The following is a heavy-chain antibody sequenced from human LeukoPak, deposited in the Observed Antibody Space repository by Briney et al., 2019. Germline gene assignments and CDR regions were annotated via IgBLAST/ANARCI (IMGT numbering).Heavy chain of an antibody. CDR2: IYDSGST. J-gene: IGHJ4*02. V-gene: IGHV4-59*01. D-gene: IGHD6-19*01. CDR3: ARHGSGWSFDY. Sequence: SETLSLTCTVSGGSIGSYYWGWIRQSPGKRLEWIGYIYDSGSTNYNPSLKSRVTMSVDTSKNQFSLKLNSVTAADTAVYYCARHGSGWSFDYWGQGTLVTASS. CDR1: GGSIGSYY.